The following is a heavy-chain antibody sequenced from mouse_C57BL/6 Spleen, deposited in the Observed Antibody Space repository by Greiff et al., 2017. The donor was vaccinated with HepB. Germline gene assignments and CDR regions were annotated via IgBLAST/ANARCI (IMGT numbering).Heavy chain of an antibody. CDR3: ATYSNYAYWYFDV. J-gene: IGHJ1*03. D-gene: IGHD2-5*01. CDR1: GYTFTDHT. V-gene: IGHV1-78*01. CDR2: IYPRDGST. Sequence: VQLQESDAELVKPGASVKISCKVSGYTFTDHTIHWMKQRPEQGLEWIGYIYPRDGSTKYNEKFKGKATLTADKSSSTAYMQLNSLTSEDSAVYFCATYSNYAYWYFDVWGTGTTVTVSS.